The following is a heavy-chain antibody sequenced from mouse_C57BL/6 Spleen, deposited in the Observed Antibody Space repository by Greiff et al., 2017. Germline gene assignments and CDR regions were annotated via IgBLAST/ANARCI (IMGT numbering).Heavy chain of an antibody. J-gene: IGHJ4*01. Sequence: VKLLQPGAELVKPGASVKLSCKASGYTFTSYWMHWVKQRPGRGLEWIGRIDPDRSGTKYNEQFQSKATLTVDKPSSTAYMHLSSLTSDDSAVYYCARGLLLSYDMDYWGQGTSVTVSS. CDR2: IDPDRSGT. CDR1: GYTFTSYW. CDR3: ARGLLLSYDMDY. D-gene: IGHD2-12*01. V-gene: IGHV1-72*01.